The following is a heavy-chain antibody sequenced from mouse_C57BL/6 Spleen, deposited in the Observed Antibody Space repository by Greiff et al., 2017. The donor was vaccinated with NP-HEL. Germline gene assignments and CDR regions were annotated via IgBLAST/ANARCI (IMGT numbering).Heavy chain of an antibody. CDR1: GYTFTSYW. CDR3: ARWTTVAPVDD. Sequence: VQLQQSGAELAKPGASVKLSCKASGYTFTSYWMHWVNQRPGQGLDWIGYINPSSGYTKYNQKFKDKATLTADKSSSTAYMQRSSLTYEDSAVYYCARWTTVAPVDDWGQGTTLTVSS. D-gene: IGHD1-1*01. CDR2: INPSSGYT. V-gene: IGHV1-7*01. J-gene: IGHJ2*01.